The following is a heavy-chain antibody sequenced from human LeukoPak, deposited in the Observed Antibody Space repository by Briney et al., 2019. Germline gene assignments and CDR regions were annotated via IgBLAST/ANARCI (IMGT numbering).Heavy chain of an antibody. CDR1: GHTFTGYY. CDR3: AGTRDKGYCSGGSCYGYYYYGMDV. Sequence: GASVKVSCKASGHTFTGYYMHWVRQAPGQGLEWMGWINPNSGGTNYAQKFQGRVTMTRDTSISTAYMELSRLRSDDTAVYYCAGTRDKGYCSGGSCYGYYYYGMDVWGQGTTVTVSS. J-gene: IGHJ6*02. V-gene: IGHV1-2*02. D-gene: IGHD2-15*01. CDR2: INPNSGGT.